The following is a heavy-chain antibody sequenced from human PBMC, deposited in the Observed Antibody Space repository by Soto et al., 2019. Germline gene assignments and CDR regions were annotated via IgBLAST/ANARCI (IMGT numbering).Heavy chain of an antibody. CDR2: IKHDGSEK. V-gene: IGHV3-7*01. D-gene: IGHD6-19*01. CDR3: GFSSSGWYRY. Sequence: GGSLRLSCAASGFTFSSHWMGWVRQAPGKGLEWVANIKHDGSEKYYVDSVKGRFTISRDNAKNSLYLQVNSLRAEDTAVYFCGFSSSGWYRYWGQGTLVTVSS. J-gene: IGHJ4*02. CDR1: GFTFSSHW.